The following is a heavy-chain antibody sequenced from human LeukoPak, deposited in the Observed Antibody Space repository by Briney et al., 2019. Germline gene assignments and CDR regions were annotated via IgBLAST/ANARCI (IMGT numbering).Heavy chain of an antibody. D-gene: IGHD2-15*01. CDR2: MNPNSGNT. CDR1: GYTFTSYD. Sequence: ASVKVSCKASGYTFTSYDINWVRQATGQGLEWMGWMNPNSGNTGYAQKFQGRVTITRNTSISTAYMELSRLRSDDTAVYYCARVTGRGLYYFDYWGQGTLVTVSS. V-gene: IGHV1-8*03. J-gene: IGHJ4*02. CDR3: ARVTGRGLYYFDY.